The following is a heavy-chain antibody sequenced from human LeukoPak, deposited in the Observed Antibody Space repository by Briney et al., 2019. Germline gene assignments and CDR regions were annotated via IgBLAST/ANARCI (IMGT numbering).Heavy chain of an antibody. D-gene: IGHD1-7*01. CDR1: GYTFTSYY. J-gene: IGHJ4*02. V-gene: IGHV1-46*01. CDR2: INPSGGST. Sequence: ASVKVSCKASGYTFTSYYMHWVRQAPGQGLEWIGIINPSGGSTSYAQKFQGRVTMTRDPSTSTVYVELSSLTSEDRAVYYCARGGDNGDYVLDYWGQGTLVTVSS. CDR3: ARGGDNGDYVLDY.